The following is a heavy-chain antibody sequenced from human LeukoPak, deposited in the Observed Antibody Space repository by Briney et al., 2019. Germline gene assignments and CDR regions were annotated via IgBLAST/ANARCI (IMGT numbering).Heavy chain of an antibody. CDR2: ITGSGDRT. CDR1: GFTFTNHG. J-gene: IGHJ4*02. V-gene: IGHV3-23*01. CDR3: AKRPPNTYGSGSYYMDY. D-gene: IGHD3-10*01. Sequence: GGSLRLSCAASGFTFTNHGMSWVRQALGKGLEWASAITGSGDRTYYADSVKGRFTISRDNSKNTLYLQMNSLRAEDTAVYYCAKRPPNTYGSGSYYMDYWGQGTLVTVSS.